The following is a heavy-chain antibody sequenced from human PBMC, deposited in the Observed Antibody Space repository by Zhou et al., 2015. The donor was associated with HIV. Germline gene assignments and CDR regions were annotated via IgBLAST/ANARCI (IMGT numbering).Heavy chain of an antibody. D-gene: IGHD2-2*02. CDR2: INSKGDDT. CDR1: GFSFKNYA. Sequence: EIQLLESGGRLVQPGGSLRLSCAASGFSFKNYAMNWVRQVPGQGLEWVSSINSKGDDTYFADSVRGRFTISRDNSKNTVFLQMDSLRVEDTAIYYCAKGVPAAIWGWFDPWGQGTLVTVSS. J-gene: IGHJ5*02. CDR3: AKGVPAAIWGWFDP. V-gene: IGHV3-23*01.